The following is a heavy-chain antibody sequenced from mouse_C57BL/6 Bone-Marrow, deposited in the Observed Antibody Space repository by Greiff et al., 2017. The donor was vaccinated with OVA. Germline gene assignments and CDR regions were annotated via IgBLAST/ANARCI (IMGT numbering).Heavy chain of an antibody. J-gene: IGHJ1*03. CDR3: ARGHYGSSYWYFDV. CDR2: IDPANGNT. CDR1: GFNIKNTY. V-gene: IGHV14-3*01. D-gene: IGHD1-1*01. Sequence: DVKLVESVAELVRPGASVKLSCTASGFNIKNTYMHWVKQRPEQGLEWIGRIDPANGNTKYAPKFQGKATITADTSSNTAYLQLSSLTSEDTAIYYCARGHYGSSYWYFDVWGTGTTVTVSS.